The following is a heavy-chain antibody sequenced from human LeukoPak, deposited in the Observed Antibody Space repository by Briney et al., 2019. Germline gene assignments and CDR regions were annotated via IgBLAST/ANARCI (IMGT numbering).Heavy chain of an antibody. D-gene: IGHD1-26*01. Sequence: GGSLRLSCVASGFTFSSYAMSWVRQAPGKGLEWVSAISGSGSSTHYADSVKGRFTISRDNSKNTLYLQMSSLRAGDTAVYYCAKAHSGSYTGAFDIWGQGTMVTVSS. CDR3: AKAHSGSYTGAFDI. J-gene: IGHJ3*02. CDR1: GFTFSSYA. CDR2: ISGSGSST. V-gene: IGHV3-23*01.